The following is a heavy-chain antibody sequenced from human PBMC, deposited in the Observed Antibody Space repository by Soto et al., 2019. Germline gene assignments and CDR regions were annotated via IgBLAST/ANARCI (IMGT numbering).Heavy chain of an antibody. Sequence: SETLSLTCTVPGGSISSGGYYWSWIRQHPGKGLEWIGYIYYSGSTYYNPSLKSRVTISVDTSKNQFSLKLSSVTAADTAVYYCARRRADAALVTRPWFDPWGQGTLVTVSS. J-gene: IGHJ5*02. CDR1: GGSISSGGYY. CDR3: ARRRADAALVTRPWFDP. V-gene: IGHV4-31*03. D-gene: IGHD5-18*01. CDR2: IYYSGST.